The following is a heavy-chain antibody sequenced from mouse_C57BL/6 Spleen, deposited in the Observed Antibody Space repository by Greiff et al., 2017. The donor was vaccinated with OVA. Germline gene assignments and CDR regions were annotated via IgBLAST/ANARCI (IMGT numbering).Heavy chain of an antibody. CDR1: GYTFTSYW. D-gene: IGHD1-1*01. CDR3: ARYYGSSGPFDY. CDR2: IDPSDSYT. Sequence: VQLQQPGAELVKPGASVKLSCKASGYTFTSYWMQWVKQRPGQGLEWIGEIDPSDSYTNYNQKFKGKATLTVDTSSSTAYMQLSSLTSEDSAVYYCARYYGSSGPFDYWGQGTTLTVSS. J-gene: IGHJ2*01. V-gene: IGHV1-50*01.